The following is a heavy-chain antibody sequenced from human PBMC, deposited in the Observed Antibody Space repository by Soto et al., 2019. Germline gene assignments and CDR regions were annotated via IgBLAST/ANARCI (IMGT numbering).Heavy chain of an antibody. CDR2: ISYDGSNK. D-gene: IGHD1-26*01. Sequence: GGSLRLSCAASGFTFSSYAMHWVRQAPGKGLEWVAVISYDGSNKYYADSVKGRFTISRDNSKNTLYLQMNSLRAGDTAVYYCAKDEVGAVYYYYYGMDVWGQGTTVTVSS. CDR3: AKDEVGAVYYYYYGMDV. J-gene: IGHJ6*02. CDR1: GFTFSSYA. V-gene: IGHV3-30-3*01.